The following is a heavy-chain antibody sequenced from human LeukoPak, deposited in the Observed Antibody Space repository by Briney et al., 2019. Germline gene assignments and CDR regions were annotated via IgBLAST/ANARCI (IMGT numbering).Heavy chain of an antibody. D-gene: IGHD4-17*01. J-gene: IGHJ6*02. Sequence: VASVKVSCKTSGSTFIRDTISWVRQAPGQGLEWMGRISPILGLRNFAQKFQGRVTITADKSTSTAYVELSSLRSEDTAVYYCAREFEGYDDYSDSYYGMDVWGQGTTVTVSS. V-gene: IGHV1-69*04. CDR2: ISPILGLR. CDR3: AREFEGYDDYSDSYYGMDV. CDR1: GSTFIRDT.